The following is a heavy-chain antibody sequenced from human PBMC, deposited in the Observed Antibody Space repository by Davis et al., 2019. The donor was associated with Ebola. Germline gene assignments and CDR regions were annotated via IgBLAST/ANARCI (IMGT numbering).Heavy chain of an antibody. Sequence: MPSETLSLTCTVSGGSISSRNYYWGWIRQPPGKGLEWIGRIYTSGTTNYNPSLKSRVTMSVDTSKNQFSLKLSSVTAADTAVYYCARVHRIVLLSAADNWFDPWGQGTLVTVSS. J-gene: IGHJ5*02. V-gene: IGHV4-39*07. D-gene: IGHD2-2*01. CDR3: ARVHRIVLLSAADNWFDP. CDR2: IYTSGTT. CDR1: GGSISSRNYY.